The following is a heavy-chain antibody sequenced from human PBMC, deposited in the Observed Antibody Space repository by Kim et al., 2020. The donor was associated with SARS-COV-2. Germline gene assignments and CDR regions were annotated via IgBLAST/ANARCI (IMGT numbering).Heavy chain of an antibody. CDR1: GFTFSSYA. J-gene: IGHJ5*01. CDR2: ISGSGGST. CDR3: AKAGYDSSPTNNWFDF. Sequence: GGSLRLSCAASGFTFSSYAMSWVRQAPGKGLEWVSAISGSGGSTYDADSVKGRFTISRDNSKKTLYLQMNSLRAEDTAVYYCAKAGYDSSPTNNWFDFWGQGTLVTVSS. V-gene: IGHV3-23*01. D-gene: IGHD3-22*01.